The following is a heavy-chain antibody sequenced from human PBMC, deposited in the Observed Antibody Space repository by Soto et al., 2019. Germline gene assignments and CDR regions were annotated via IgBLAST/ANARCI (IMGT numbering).Heavy chain of an antibody. Sequence: SETLSLTCAVSGGSISSSNWWSWVRQPPGKGLEWIGEIYHSGSTNYNPSLKSRVTISVDKSKNQFSLKLSSVTAADTAVYYCASSRPLSVAGYFDYWGQGTLVTVS. CDR2: IYHSGST. V-gene: IGHV4-4*02. CDR1: GGSISSSNW. CDR3: ASSRPLSVAGYFDY. D-gene: IGHD6-19*01. J-gene: IGHJ4*02.